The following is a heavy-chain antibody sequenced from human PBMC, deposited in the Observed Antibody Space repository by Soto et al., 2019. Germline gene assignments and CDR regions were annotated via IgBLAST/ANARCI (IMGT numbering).Heavy chain of an antibody. J-gene: IGHJ1*01. V-gene: IGHV4-30-2*01. Sequence: QLQLQESGSGLVQPSQTLSLTCAVSGGSISSGDYTWSCIRQPPGKGLEWIRYIYRSGDTYYNPSLKSRVTISIDTSKNQFSLRLNSLTAADTAVYYCARGHDANDDWGQGTLVTVSS. D-gene: IGHD5-12*01. CDR3: ARGHDANDD. CDR2: IYRSGDT. CDR1: GGSISSGDYT.